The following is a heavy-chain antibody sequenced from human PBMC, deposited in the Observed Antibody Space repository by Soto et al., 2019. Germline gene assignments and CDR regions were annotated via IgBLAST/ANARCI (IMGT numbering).Heavy chain of an antibody. CDR2: IIPIFGTA. CDR1: GGTFSSYA. V-gene: IGHV1-69*12. J-gene: IGHJ4*02. D-gene: IGHD3-16*01. CDR3: ARGQTGGGWGYYFDY. Sequence: QVQLVQSGAEVKKPGSSVKVSCKASGGTFSSYAIDWVRQAPGQGLEWMGGIIPIFGTADYAQKFQGRVTITESESTSSADMELSSLRSEDTAVYYCARGQTGGGWGYYFDYWGQGTLVTVSS.